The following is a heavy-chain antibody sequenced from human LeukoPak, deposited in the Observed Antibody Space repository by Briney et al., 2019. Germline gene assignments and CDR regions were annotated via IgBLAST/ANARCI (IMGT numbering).Heavy chain of an antibody. J-gene: IGHJ4*02. D-gene: IGHD6-13*01. CDR3: AKGGAIAAAQMDY. CDR1: GFTFDDYA. V-gene: IGHV3-9*01. CDR2: ISWNSGSI. Sequence: GGSLRLSCAASGFTFDDYAVHWVRQAPGKGLEWVSGISWNSGSIGYADSVKGRFTISRDNAKNSLYLQMNSLRAEDTALYYCAKGGAIAAAQMDYWGQGTLVTVSS.